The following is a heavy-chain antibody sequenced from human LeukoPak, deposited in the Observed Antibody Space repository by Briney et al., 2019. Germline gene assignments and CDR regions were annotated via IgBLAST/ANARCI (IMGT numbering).Heavy chain of an antibody. V-gene: IGHV4-4*07. CDR2: IYSSGTT. CDR3: ARFSDVDTDY. J-gene: IGHJ4*02. Sequence: SETLSLTCTVSGGSSSSYYWSWIRQPAGKGLGWIGRIYSSGTTNYNPSLQSRVTISVDTSKNQFSLKLSSVTAADTAVYYCARFSDVDTDYWGQGTLVTVSS. D-gene: IGHD5-18*01. CDR1: GGSSSSYY.